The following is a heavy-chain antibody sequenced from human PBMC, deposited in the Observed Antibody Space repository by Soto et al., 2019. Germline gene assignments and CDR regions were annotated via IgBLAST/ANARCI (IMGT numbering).Heavy chain of an antibody. CDR2: INPSGGST. CDR3: AEEYCSSTSCYKSGWFDP. J-gene: IGHJ5*02. Sequence: ASVKVSCKASGYTFTSYYMHWVRQAPGQGLEWMGIINPSGGSTSYAQKFQGRVTMTRDTSTSTVYMELSSLRSEDTAVYYCAEEYCSSTSCYKSGWFDPWGQGTPVTV. V-gene: IGHV1-46*01. CDR1: GYTFTSYY. D-gene: IGHD2-2*02.